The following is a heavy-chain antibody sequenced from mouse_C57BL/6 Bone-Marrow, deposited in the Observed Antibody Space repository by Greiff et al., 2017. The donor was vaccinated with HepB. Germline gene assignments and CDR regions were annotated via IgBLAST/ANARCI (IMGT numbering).Heavy chain of an antibody. V-gene: IGHV1-72*01. CDR2: IDPNSGGT. J-gene: IGHJ2*01. D-gene: IGHD1-1*01. CDR1: GYTFTSYW. Sequence: QVQLKQPGAELVKPGASVKLSCKASGYTFTSYWMHWVKQRPGRGLEWIGRIDPNSGGTKYNEKFKSKATLTVDKPSSTAYMQLSSLTSEDSAVYYCARGGGSSLYYFDYWGQGTTLTVSS. CDR3: ARGGGSSLYYFDY.